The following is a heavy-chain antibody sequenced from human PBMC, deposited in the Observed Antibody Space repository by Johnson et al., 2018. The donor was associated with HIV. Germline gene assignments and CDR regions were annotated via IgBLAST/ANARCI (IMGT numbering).Heavy chain of an antibody. CDR3: ANIAVVYAFDI. Sequence: QVQLMESGGGVVQPGGSLRLSCAASGFTFSSYGMHWVRQAPGKGLEWVAFIRYDGSTKYYADSVKGRFTISRDNSKNTLYLQMNSLRAEDTAVYYCANIAVVYAFDIWGQGTMVTVSS. V-gene: IGHV3-30*02. CDR2: IRYDGSTK. CDR1: GFTFSSYG. D-gene: IGHD6-19*01. J-gene: IGHJ3*02.